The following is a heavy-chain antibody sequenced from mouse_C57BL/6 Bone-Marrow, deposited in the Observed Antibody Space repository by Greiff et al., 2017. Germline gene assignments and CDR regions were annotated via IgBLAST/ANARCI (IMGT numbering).Heavy chain of an antibody. V-gene: IGHV5-6*01. Sequence: EVQRVESGGDLVKPGGSLKLSCAASGFTFRSYGLSWVRQTPDKRLEWVATISSGGSYTYYPDSVKGRFTISRDNAKNTLYLQMSSLKSEDTAMYYCARPLGAWFAYWGQGTLVTVSA. CDR2: ISSGGSYT. CDR3: ARPLGAWFAY. CDR1: GFTFRSYG. J-gene: IGHJ3*01.